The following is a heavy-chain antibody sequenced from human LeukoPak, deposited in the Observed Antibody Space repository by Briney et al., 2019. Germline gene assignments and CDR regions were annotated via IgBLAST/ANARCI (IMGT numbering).Heavy chain of an antibody. J-gene: IGHJ3*02. CDR3: ARDVDLAFDI. CDR1: GFTFSSYS. CDR2: ISSSSSYI. Sequence: GGSLRPTCAASGFTFSSYSMNWVRQAPGKGLEWVSSISSSSSYIYYADSVKGRFTISRDNAKNSLYLQMNSLRAEDTAVYYCARDVDLAFDIWGQGTMVTDSS. D-gene: IGHD5-12*01. V-gene: IGHV3-21*01.